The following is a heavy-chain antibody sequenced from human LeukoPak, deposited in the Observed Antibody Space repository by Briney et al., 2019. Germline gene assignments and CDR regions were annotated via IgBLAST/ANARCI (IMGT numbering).Heavy chain of an antibody. CDR3: ARAYYYGSGRLFDY. CDR1: GGTFSSYA. CDR2: IIPILGIA. D-gene: IGHD3-10*01. Sequence: GSSVKVSCKASGGTFSSYAISWVRQAPGQGLEWMVRIIPILGIANYAQKFQGRVTITADKSTSTAYMELSSLRSEDTAVYYCARAYYYGSGRLFDYWGQGTLVTVSS. J-gene: IGHJ4*02. V-gene: IGHV1-69*04.